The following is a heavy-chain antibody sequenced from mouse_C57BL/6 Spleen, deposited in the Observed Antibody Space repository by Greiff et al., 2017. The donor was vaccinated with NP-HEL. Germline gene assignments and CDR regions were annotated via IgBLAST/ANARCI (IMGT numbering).Heavy chain of an antibody. CDR2: INPYNGGT. D-gene: IGHD1-1*01. J-gene: IGHJ2*01. CDR3: ARATVVATEESFDY. CDR1: GYTFTDYY. V-gene: IGHV1-19*01. Sequence: VQLQQSGPVLVKPGASVKMSCKASGYTFTDYYMNWVKQSHGKSLEWIGVINPYNGGTSYNQKFKGKATLTVDKSSSTAYMELNSLTSEDSAVYYCARATVVATEESFDYWGQGTTLTVSS.